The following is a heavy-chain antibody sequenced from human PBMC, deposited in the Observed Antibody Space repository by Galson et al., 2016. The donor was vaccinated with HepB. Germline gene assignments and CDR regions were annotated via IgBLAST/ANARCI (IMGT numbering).Heavy chain of an antibody. J-gene: IGHJ4*02. CDR3: AKEGGPSQYNFDY. Sequence: SLRLSCAASGFTFDDYAMHWVRQAPGKGLEWLSGINWNSDDIGYADSVKGRFTISRDNAKSSLYLQMSVLRPEDTALYYCAKEGGPSQYNFDYWGQGTLVTVSS. V-gene: IGHV3-9*01. CDR1: GFTFDDYA. D-gene: IGHD1-14*01. CDR2: INWNSDDI.